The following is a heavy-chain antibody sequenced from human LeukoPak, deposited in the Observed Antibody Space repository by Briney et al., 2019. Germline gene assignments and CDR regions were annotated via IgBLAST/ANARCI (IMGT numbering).Heavy chain of an antibody. V-gene: IGHV3-30*18. D-gene: IGHD3-10*01. Sequence: GSLRLSCAASGFTFSSYGIHWVRQAPGRGLEWAALISYDGSNKYYADSVKGRFTISRDNSKNTLYLQMNSLRAEDTAVYYCANENYYGSGSYPDYWGQGTLVTVSP. CDR1: GFTFSSYG. J-gene: IGHJ4*02. CDR3: ANENYYGSGSYPDY. CDR2: ISYDGSNK.